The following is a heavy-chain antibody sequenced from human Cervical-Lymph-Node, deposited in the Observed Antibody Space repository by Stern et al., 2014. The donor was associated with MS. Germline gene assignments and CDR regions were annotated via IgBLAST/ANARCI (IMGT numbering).Heavy chain of an antibody. V-gene: IGHV1-69*01. D-gene: IGHD1-26*01. Sequence: QVQLVHSGAEVRKPGSSVKVSCKASGGALNTYAIHWVRLAPGQGLEWMGGFIPVFGTPVYAQKFKGRVTIAADESTSTDYMELSSLRSDDTAVYYCTRGASSAAWYRHAVDVWGQGTTVTVSS. CDR3: TRGASSAAWYRHAVDV. CDR1: GGALNTYA. CDR2: FIPVFGTP. J-gene: IGHJ6*02.